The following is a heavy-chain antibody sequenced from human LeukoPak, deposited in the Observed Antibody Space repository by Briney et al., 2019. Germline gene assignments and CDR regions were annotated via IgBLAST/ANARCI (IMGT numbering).Heavy chain of an antibody. CDR2: INWNGGST. CDR3: ARDCSGGGCQVRDY. D-gene: IGHD2-15*01. J-gene: IGHJ4*02. Sequence: PGGSLRLSCAASGFTFDDYGMSWVRQAPGRGLEWVSGINWNGGSTGYADSVKGRFTISRDNAKNSLYLQMNSLRAEDTALYYCARDCSGGGCQVRDYWGQGTLVTVSS. V-gene: IGHV3-20*04. CDR1: GFTFDDYG.